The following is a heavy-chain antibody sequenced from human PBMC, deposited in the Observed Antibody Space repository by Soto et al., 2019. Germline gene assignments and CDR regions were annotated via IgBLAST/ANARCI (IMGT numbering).Heavy chain of an antibody. CDR1: GFSFSNYA. J-gene: IGHJ4*02. Sequence: GGSLRLSCAASGFSFSNYAMNWVRQAPGEGLEWVSAISAGGSNTNYADSVKGRFTISSDNSKNTLYLQMNGLRADDTAVYYCAKEYSTSFDYWGQGTPVTVSS. D-gene: IGHD6-6*01. CDR3: AKEYSTSFDY. V-gene: IGHV3-23*01. CDR2: ISAGGSNT.